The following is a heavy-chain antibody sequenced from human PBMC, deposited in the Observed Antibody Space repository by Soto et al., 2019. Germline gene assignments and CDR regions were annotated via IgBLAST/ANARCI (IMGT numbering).Heavy chain of an antibody. CDR2: ISYDGSNK. CDR3: ASESGYYPGY. Sequence: LRLSCAASGFTFSSYAMHWVRQAPGKGLEWVAVISYDGSNKYYADSVKGRFTISRDNSKNTLYLQMNSLRAEDTAVYYCASESGYYPGYWGQGTLVTVSS. J-gene: IGHJ4*02. D-gene: IGHD3-3*01. CDR1: GFTFSSYA. V-gene: IGHV3-30-3*01.